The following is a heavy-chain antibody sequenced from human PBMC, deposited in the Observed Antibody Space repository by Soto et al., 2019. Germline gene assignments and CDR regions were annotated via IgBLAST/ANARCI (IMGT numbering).Heavy chain of an antibody. V-gene: IGHV3-73*02. CDR3: TPGPTYAIFTAHYYGMDV. CDR2: IRSKGNSYAT. CDR1: GLSFSGSA. Sequence: EVQLVESGGGLVQPGGSLKLSCAASGLSFSGSAMHWVRQASGKGLEWVGRIRSKGNSYATAYAASVKGRFIISRDDSKNTASLHMNSLKPEDTAVYSCTPGPTYAIFTAHYYGMDVWGQRTTVPVSS. D-gene: IGHD3-9*01. J-gene: IGHJ6*02.